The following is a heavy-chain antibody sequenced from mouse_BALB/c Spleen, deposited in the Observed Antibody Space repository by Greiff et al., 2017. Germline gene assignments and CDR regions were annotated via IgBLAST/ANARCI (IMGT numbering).Heavy chain of an antibody. J-gene: IGHJ4*01. CDR3: ARDHGYEAIDY. CDR1: GFTFTDYY. CDR2: IRNKANGYTT. V-gene: IGHV7-3*02. Sequence: EVKLVESGGGLVQPGGSLRLSCATSGFTFTDYYMSWVRQPPGKALEWLGFIRNKANGYTTEYSASVKGRFTISRDNSQSILYLQMNTLRAEDSATYYCARDHGYEAIDYWGQGTSVTVSS.